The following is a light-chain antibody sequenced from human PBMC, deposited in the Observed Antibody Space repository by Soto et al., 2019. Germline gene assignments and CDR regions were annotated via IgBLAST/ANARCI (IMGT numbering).Light chain of an antibody. CDR3: ISYAGSSIWV. CDR2: DVS. CDR1: SSDVDAYNY. J-gene: IGLJ3*02. Sequence: QSVLTQPPSASGSPGQSVTISCTGTSSDVDAYNYVSWYQQHPGKAPKLMIYDVSKRPSGVPDRFSGSKSGNTASLTVSGLQAEDEADFYCISYAGSSIWVFGGGTKVTVL. V-gene: IGLV2-8*01.